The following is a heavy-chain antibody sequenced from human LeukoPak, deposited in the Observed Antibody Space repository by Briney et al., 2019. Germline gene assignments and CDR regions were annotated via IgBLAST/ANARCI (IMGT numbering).Heavy chain of an antibody. CDR3: AMTYYGDYEYYFDY. CDR2: IYYSGST. Sequence: TLSLTCTVSGGSISSGGYCWSWIRQHPGKGLEWIGYIYYSGSTYYNPSLKSRVTISVDTSKNQFSLKLSSVTAADTAVYYCAMTYYGDYEYYFDYWGQGTLVTVSS. D-gene: IGHD4-17*01. V-gene: IGHV4-31*03. CDR1: GGSISSGGYC. J-gene: IGHJ4*02.